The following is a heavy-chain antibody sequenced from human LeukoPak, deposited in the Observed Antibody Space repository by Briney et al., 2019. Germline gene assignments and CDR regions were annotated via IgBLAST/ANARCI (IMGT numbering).Heavy chain of an antibody. CDR1: GFTFTSYT. CDR2: IPIDSKNI. D-gene: IGHD1-26*01. CDR3: PREERNEGFEY. Sequence: AGSLTLSCAASGFTFTSYTMNWVRPPPAKGLEWVSSIPIDSKNIIYGRPVKDRFTVSRDNAANSLFLHMSSLRAADTPGYYLPREERNEGFEYWGHGTLVIVSS. V-gene: IGHV3-21*06. J-gene: IGHJ4*01.